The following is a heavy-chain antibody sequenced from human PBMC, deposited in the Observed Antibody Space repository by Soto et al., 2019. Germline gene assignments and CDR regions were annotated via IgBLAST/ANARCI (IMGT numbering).Heavy chain of an antibody. D-gene: IGHD4-17*01. J-gene: IGHJ6*02. CDR1: GCTFSSYA. Sequence: ASVKVSCKXSGCTFSSYAISWVRQAPGQGLEWMGGIIPIFGRANYAQKFQGRVTITADKSTSTAYMELSSLRSEDTAVYYCATERGDYGGNPAPYYYYGMDVWGQGTTVTVSS. CDR2: IIPIFGRA. CDR3: ATERGDYGGNPAPYYYYGMDV. V-gene: IGHV1-69*06.